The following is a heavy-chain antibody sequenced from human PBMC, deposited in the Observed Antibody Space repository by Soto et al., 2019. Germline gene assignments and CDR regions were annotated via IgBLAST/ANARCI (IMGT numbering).Heavy chain of an antibody. J-gene: IGHJ4*02. Sequence: SETLSLTCTVSGGSIISYYWSWIRQPPGKGLEWIGYIYYSGSTDYNPSLKSRVTISVDTSKNQFSLKLSSVTAADTAVYYCARLLEGYDILTGYYMYYFDYWGQGIMVTVSS. V-gene: IGHV4-59*08. CDR3: ARLLEGYDILTGYYMYYFDY. CDR2: IYYSGST. D-gene: IGHD3-9*01. CDR1: GGSIISYY.